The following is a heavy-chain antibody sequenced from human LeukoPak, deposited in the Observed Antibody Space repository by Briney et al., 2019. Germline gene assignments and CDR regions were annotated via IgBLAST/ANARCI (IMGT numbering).Heavy chain of an antibody. CDR1: GFTFSSYA. CDR2: ISGSGGST. D-gene: IGHD6-6*01. Sequence: PGGSLRLSCAASGFTFSSYAMSWVRQAPGKGLEWVSAISGSGGSTYYADSVKGRFTISRDNSKNTLYLQMNSLRAEDTAVYYCAKGFEYSSSSSLDYWGQGTLVTVSS. CDR3: AKGFEYSSSSSLDY. J-gene: IGHJ4*02. V-gene: IGHV3-23*01.